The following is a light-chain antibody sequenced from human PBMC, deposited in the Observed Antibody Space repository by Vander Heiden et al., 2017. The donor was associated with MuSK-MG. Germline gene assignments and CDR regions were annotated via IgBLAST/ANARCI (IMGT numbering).Light chain of an antibody. Sequence: DIQLTQSTSSLSASIADRFTITCLASQNIRKWLAWYQQKPGKAPNLLIYDGSTFLSRVPSRYSGRHPRTQLTLSISSLQPDDIASYCFQHDDNFSNTFGQRTQVEIE. CDR3: QHDDNFSNT. CDR1: QNIRKW. V-gene: IGKV1-5*01. J-gene: IGKJ5*01. CDR2: DGS.